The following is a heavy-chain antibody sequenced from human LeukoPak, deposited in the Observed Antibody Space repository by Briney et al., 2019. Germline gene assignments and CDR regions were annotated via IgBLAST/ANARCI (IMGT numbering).Heavy chain of an antibody. V-gene: IGHV3-48*03. CDR2: ISSSGSTI. D-gene: IGHD6-19*01. CDR1: GFTVSSYE. CDR3: ARDTPVGQWLVNYYYYGMDV. J-gene: IGHJ6*02. Sequence: GGSLRLSCAASGFTVSSYEMNWVRQAPGKGLEWVSYISSSGSTIYYADSVKGRFTISRDNAKNSLYLQMNSLRAEDTAVYYCARDTPVGQWLVNYYYYGMDVWGQGTTVTVSS.